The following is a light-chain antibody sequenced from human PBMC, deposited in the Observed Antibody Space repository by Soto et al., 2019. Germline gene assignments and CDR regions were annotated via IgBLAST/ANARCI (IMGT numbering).Light chain of an antibody. CDR2: TAS. CDR1: QDISRW. CDR3: QQVDSFPLT. V-gene: IGKV1D-12*01. Sequence: DIQMTQSPSSVSASVGDRITITCRASQDISRWLAWYQQKPGRAPNLLIYTASTLESGVPSRFSGSGSGTDFTLTISNLQPEDFVTYYCQQVDSFPLTFGGGTKVEIK. J-gene: IGKJ4*01.